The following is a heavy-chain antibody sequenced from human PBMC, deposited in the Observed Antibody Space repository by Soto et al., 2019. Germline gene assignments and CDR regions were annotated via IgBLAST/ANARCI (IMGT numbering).Heavy chain of an antibody. J-gene: IGHJ5*02. CDR2: IYYSGST. CDR1: GGSISSYY. D-gene: IGHD2-2*01. Sequence: QVQLQESGPGLVKPSETLSLTCTVSGGSISSYYLRWIRQPPGKGLEWIGYIYYSGSTNYNPSLKSRVTISVDTSKNQFPLKLSSVTAADTAVYYCARQVRNWFDPWGQGTLVTVSS. CDR3: ARQVRNWFDP. V-gene: IGHV4-59*08.